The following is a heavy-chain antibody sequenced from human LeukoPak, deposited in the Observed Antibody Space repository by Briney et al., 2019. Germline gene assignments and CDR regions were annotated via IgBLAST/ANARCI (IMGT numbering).Heavy chain of an antibody. V-gene: IGHV4-4*02. CDR2: RYLSGTT. CDR1: GDSISSLDL. D-gene: IGHD3-22*01. Sequence: SGTLSLTCTVSGDSISSLDLWSWVRQPPGKGLEWIGERYLSGTTHSNPSVKSRVTISIDKSKNQFFLNLSSVTAADTAVYYCAGLVGRYSSGLYYYYFDYWGQGTLVTVSS. CDR3: AGLVGRYSSGLYYYYFDY. J-gene: IGHJ4*02.